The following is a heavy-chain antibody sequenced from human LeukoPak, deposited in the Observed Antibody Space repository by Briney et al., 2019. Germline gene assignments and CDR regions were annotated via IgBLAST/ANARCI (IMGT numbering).Heavy chain of an antibody. V-gene: IGHV3-74*01. CDR3: ARGGSKPLDY. J-gene: IGHJ4*02. Sequence: GGSLRLSCAASGFTFSSHWMHWVRQAPGKGLVWVLRSNSDGSSRSYADSVKGRFTISRDNAKNTLYLQMNSLRAEDTAVYYCARGGSKPLDYWGQGTLVTVSS. D-gene: IGHD2-2*01. CDR2: SNSDGSSR. CDR1: GFTFSSHW.